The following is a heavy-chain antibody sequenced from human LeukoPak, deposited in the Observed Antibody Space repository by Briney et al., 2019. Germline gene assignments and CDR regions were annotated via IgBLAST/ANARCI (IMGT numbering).Heavy chain of an antibody. CDR3: ARVVDTAMVEGYYFDY. V-gene: IGHV1-18*01. CDR2: ISAYNGNT. Sequence: ASVTVSCKASGYTFTSYGISWVRQAPGQGLEWMGWISAYNGNTNYAQKLQGRVTMTTDTSTSTAYMELRSLRSDDTAVYYCARVVDTAMVEGYYFDYWGQGTLVTVSS. J-gene: IGHJ4*02. CDR1: GYTFTSYG. D-gene: IGHD5-18*01.